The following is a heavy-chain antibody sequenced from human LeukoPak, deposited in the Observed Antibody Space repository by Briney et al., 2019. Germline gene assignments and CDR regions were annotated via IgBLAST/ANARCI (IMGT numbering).Heavy chain of an antibody. CDR3: ARIVPTPS. D-gene: IGHD2-15*01. V-gene: IGHV1-2*02. CDR2: IHPNSDGT. Sequence: GASVKVSCKASGYTFTDYYMHWVRQAPGQGLEWMGWIHPNSDGTNYAQKFQGRVTMTRDTSISTAYMELSSLRFEDTAVYYCARIVPTPSWGQGTLVTVSS. CDR1: GYTFTDYY. J-gene: IGHJ5*02.